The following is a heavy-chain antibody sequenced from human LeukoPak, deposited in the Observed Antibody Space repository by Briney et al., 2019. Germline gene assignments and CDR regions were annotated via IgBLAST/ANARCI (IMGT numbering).Heavy chain of an antibody. V-gene: IGHV3-23*01. CDR2: IIYSGGAT. CDR1: GFTFSRSA. J-gene: IGHJ4*02. Sequence: AGGSLRLSCAASGFTFSRSAMTWVRQGPGTGLEFVASIIYSGGATYYADSVKGRFTISRDNSKNTLYLQMNSLRAEDKALYYCAKDGLYYDGSEHVYYFDSWGQGTLVTVSS. D-gene: IGHD3-22*01. CDR3: AKDGLYYDGSEHVYYFDS.